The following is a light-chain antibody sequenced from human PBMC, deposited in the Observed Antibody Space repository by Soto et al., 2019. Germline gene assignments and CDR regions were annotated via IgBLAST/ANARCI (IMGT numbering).Light chain of an antibody. CDR1: QSVSSN. CDR2: GAS. J-gene: IGKJ5*01. Sequence: EIVLTQSPASLSLSPGERATLSCRASQSVSSNLAWYQQKPGQAPRLLIYGASTRATGIPARFSGSGSGTEFTLTISSLQSEDFAVYYCRQYNNWPPITFGQGTRLEIK. CDR3: RQYNNWPPIT. V-gene: IGKV3-15*01.